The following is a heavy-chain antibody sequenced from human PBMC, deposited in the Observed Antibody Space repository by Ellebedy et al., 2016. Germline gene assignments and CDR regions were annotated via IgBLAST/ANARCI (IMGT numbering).Heavy chain of an antibody. CDR3: AKALLTYYYDSSGYYVDY. V-gene: IGHV3-23*01. Sequence: GESLKISCAASGFTFSNYAMAWVRQAPGKGLEWVSLIGGSGDNTYYADSVKGRFTISRDNSKNTLYLQMNSLRAEDTAVYYCAKALLTYYYDSSGYYVDYWGQGTLVTVSS. CDR2: IGGSGDNT. CDR1: GFTFSNYA. D-gene: IGHD3-22*01. J-gene: IGHJ4*02.